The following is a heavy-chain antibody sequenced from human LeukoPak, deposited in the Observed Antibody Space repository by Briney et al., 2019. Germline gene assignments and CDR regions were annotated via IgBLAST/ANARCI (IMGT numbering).Heavy chain of an antibody. CDR2: ISISGGST. CDR1: GFTFSSYA. CDR3: ARQGGMQSFDY. D-gene: IGHD6-19*01. J-gene: IGHJ4*02. V-gene: IGHV3-23*01. Sequence: GGSLRLSCAASGFTFSSYAMSWVRLAPGKGLEWVSGISISGGSTSYADSVKGRFTISRDNPRNTLHMETNSLRAEDTAVYYCARQGGMQSFDYWGQGILVTVSS.